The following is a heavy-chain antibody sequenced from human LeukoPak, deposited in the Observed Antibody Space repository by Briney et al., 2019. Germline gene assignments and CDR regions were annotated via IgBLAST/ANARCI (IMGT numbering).Heavy chain of an antibody. CDR2: INQDGSEK. CDR1: GFTFSYYW. D-gene: IGHD1-14*01. Sequence: PGGSLRLSCAASGFTFSYYWMSWVRQAPGKGLEWVAIINQDGSEKYYVDSMKGRFTISRDNAKNSLYLQMNSLRAEDTAVYYCARVEREPPDSWGQGTLVTVSS. J-gene: IGHJ4*02. CDR3: ARVEREPPDS. V-gene: IGHV3-7*01.